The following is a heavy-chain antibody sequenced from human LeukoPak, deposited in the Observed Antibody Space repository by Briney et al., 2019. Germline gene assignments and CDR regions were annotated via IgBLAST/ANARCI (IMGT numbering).Heavy chain of an antibody. D-gene: IGHD3-22*01. CDR1: GFTFSIYS. V-gene: IGHV3-21*01. CDR2: ICSSRSYI. J-gene: IGHJ4*02. Sequence: GESLTLSCAVSGFTFSIYSMNCVRQAPGKGLEWVSSICSSRSYIYYADTSKGRFTIYSDKDKNSLYLQMNSLRDEDTDVYYCERTYYYDSSGYYWWGQGTLVTVSS. CDR3: ERTYYYDSSGYYW.